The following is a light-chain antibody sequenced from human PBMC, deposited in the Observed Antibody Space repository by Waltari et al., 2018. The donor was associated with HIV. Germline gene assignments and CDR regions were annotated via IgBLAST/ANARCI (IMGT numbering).Light chain of an antibody. CDR2: WAS. Sequence: DIVMTKSPDSLAVSLGERATINCKSSQSVLYSSNNKNYLAWYQQKPGQPPKLLIDWASIRESGVPDRFSGSGSGTDFTLTISSLQAEDVAVYYCQQYYTTPRTFGQGTKVEIK. CDR3: QQYYTTPRT. CDR1: QSVLYSSNNKNY. J-gene: IGKJ1*01. V-gene: IGKV4-1*01.